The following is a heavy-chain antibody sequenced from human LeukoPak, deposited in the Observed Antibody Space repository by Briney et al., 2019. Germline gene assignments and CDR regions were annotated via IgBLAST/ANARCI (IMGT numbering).Heavy chain of an antibody. Sequence: RASVKVSCKASGYTFTGYYMHWVRQAPGQGLEWMGWINPNSGGTNYAQKLQGRVTMTTDTSTGTAYMELRSLRSDDTAVYYCARALLRLGELSLPDVWGKGNTVTVSS. J-gene: IGHJ6*04. D-gene: IGHD3-16*02. CDR1: GYTFTGYY. CDR2: INPNSGGT. V-gene: IGHV1-2*02. CDR3: ARALLRLGELSLPDV.